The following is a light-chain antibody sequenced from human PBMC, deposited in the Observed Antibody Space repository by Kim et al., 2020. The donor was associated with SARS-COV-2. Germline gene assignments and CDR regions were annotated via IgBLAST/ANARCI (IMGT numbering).Light chain of an antibody. J-gene: IGLJ1*01. Sequence: SYELTQPLSVSVALGQTARITCGGNNIGSKNVHWYQQKPGQAPVLVIYGDNNRPSGIPERFSGSNSGNTATLTISRAQAGDEADYYCQVWDSSTAHYVFGTGTKVTVL. CDR1: NIGSKN. CDR3: QVWDSSTAHYV. V-gene: IGLV3-9*01. CDR2: GDN.